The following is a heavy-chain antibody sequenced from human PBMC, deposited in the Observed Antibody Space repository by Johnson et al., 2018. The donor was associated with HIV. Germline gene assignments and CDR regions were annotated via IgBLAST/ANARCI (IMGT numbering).Heavy chain of an antibody. D-gene: IGHD1-26*01. J-gene: IGHJ3*02. CDR3: ARERGEGGSYYAFRRDAFDI. CDR2: ISGGGGST. Sequence: VQLVESGGGVVQPGRSLRLSCAASGFTFSSYAMSWVRQAPGKGLEWVSAISGGGGSTYYADSVKGRFTISRDNSKNTLYLQMNSLRAEDTAVYYCARERGEGGSYYAFRRDAFDIWGQGTMVTVSS. CDR1: GFTFSSYA. V-gene: IGHV3-23*04.